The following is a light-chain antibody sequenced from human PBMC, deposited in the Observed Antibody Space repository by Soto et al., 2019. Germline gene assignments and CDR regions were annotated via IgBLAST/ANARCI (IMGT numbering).Light chain of an antibody. J-gene: IGKJ1*01. Sequence: EIVMTQSPATLSVSPGERATLSCRASQSVSSNLAWYQQKPGQAPRLLIYGASTRATGIPARFSGSGSGTEFTLTISSLQSEDFAVYYCQQYNNGLTWTFGQGTKLDIK. CDR1: QSVSSN. CDR2: GAS. V-gene: IGKV3-15*01. CDR3: QQYNNGLTWT.